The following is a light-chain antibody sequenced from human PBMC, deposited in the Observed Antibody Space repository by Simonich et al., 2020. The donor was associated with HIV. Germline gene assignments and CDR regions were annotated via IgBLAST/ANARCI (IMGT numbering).Light chain of an antibody. CDR2: HVS. V-gene: IGLV2-14*03. CDR1: SSDVDVSNY. CDR3: SSYTSSSTLL. Sequence: QSALTQPASVSGSPGQSITISCTGTSSDVDVSNYFFWYQQHPCKVPKLMIYHVSNRPSGVSNRFSGSKSGNTASLTISGLQAEDEADYYCSSYTSSSTLLFGGGTKVTVL. J-gene: IGLJ2*01.